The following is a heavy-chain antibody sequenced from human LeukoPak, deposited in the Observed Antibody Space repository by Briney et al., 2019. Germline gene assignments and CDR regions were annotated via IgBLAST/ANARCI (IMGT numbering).Heavy chain of an antibody. CDR2: IIPILGIA. J-gene: IGHJ5*02. CDR1: GGTFSSYA. D-gene: IGHD3-3*01. CDR3: ARDLGQLEWLFRWFDP. V-gene: IGHV1-69*04. Sequence: GASVKVSCKASGGTFSSYAISWVRQAPGQGLEWMGRIIPILGIANYAQKFQGRVTITADKSTSTAYMELSSLRSEDTAVYYCARDLGQLEWLFRWFDPWGQGTLVTVSS.